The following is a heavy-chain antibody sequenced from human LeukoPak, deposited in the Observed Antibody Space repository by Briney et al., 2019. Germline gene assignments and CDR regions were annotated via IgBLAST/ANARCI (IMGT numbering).Heavy chain of an antibody. D-gene: IGHD5-24*01. CDR1: GFSFSTSW. CDR3: ARPPDGLANAFDI. V-gene: IGHV3-74*01. J-gene: IGHJ3*02. Sequence: GGSLRLSCKGSGFSFSTSWIHWVRQAPGEGLVWVSRINPDYSGADYADSVRGRFTISRDNAKNTVFLQMNSLRAEDTAVYYCARPPDGLANAFDIWGLGTMVTVSS. CDR2: INPDYSGA.